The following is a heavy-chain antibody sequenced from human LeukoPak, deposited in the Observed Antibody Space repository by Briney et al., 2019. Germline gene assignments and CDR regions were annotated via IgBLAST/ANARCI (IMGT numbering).Heavy chain of an antibody. J-gene: IGHJ4*02. CDR1: GFTLSSYS. D-gene: IGHD3-22*01. CDR2: ISSSSSYI. Sequence: GGSLRLSCAASGFTLSSYSMNWVRQAPGKGLEWVSSISSSSSYIYYADSVKGRFTISRDNAKNSLYLQMNSLRAEDTAVYYCARISVVDHFDYWGQGTLVTVSS. V-gene: IGHV3-21*01. CDR3: ARISVVDHFDY.